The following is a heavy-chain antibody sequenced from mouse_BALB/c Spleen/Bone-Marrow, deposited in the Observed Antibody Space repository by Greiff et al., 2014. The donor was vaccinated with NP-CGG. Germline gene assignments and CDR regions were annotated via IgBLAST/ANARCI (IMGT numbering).Heavy chain of an antibody. V-gene: IGHV5-12*01. J-gene: IGHJ4*01. Sequence: EVQVVESGGGLVQPGGSLNLSCAPSGFSFSDYYMYWVRQTPEKRLEWVAYITKGGGSTYYPDIVKGRFTISRDNAKNTLYLQMSRLKSENTAMYYCARQLAYAMDYWGQGTSVTVSS. CDR3: ARQLAYAMDY. CDR1: GFSFSDYY. CDR2: ITKGGGST. D-gene: IGHD4-1*01.